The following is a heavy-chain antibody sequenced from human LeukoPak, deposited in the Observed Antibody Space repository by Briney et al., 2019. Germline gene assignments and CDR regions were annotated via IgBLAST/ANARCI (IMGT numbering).Heavy chain of an antibody. J-gene: IGHJ6*03. CDR2: INHSGST. V-gene: IGHV4-34*01. CDR1: GGSFSGYY. D-gene: IGHD5-18*01. CDR3: AKSGYSYGPYYYYMDV. Sequence: SETLSLTCAVYGGSFSGYYWSWIRQPPGKGLEWIGEINHSGSTNYNPSLKSRVTISVDTSKNQFSLKLSSVTAADTAVYYCAKSGYSYGPYYYYMDVWAKGPRSPSP.